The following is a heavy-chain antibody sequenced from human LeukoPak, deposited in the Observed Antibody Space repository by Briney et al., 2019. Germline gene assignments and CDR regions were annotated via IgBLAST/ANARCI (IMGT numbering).Heavy chain of an antibody. Sequence: PGGSLRLSCAASGFTFSSCAMSWVRQAPGKGLEWVSAISGSGGSTYYADSVKGRFTISRDNSKNTLYLQMNSLRAEDTAVYYCAIAPVRGATTDYWGQGTLVTVSS. CDR1: GFTFSSCA. V-gene: IGHV3-23*01. J-gene: IGHJ4*02. CDR2: ISGSGGST. CDR3: AIAPVRGATTDY. D-gene: IGHD1-26*01.